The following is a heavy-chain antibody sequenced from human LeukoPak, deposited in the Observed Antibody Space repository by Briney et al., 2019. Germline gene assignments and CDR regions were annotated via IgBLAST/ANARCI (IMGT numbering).Heavy chain of an antibody. CDR2: IKQDGSEK. CDR3: ARGRRYSSGWYWDY. CDR1: GFPFSGYW. J-gene: IGHJ4*02. Sequence: GGSLRLSCAASGFPFSGYWMSWVRQAPGRGLEWVANIKQDGSEKYSVDSVKGRLNTSRDNAKNSLYLQLNTLRAEDTAVYYCARGRRYSSGWYWDYWGQGTLVTVSS. V-gene: IGHV3-7*01. D-gene: IGHD6-19*01.